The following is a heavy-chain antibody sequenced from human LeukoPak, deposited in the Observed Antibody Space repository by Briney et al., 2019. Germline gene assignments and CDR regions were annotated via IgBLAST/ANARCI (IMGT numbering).Heavy chain of an antibody. D-gene: IGHD6-19*01. Sequence: PGGSLRLSCAASGFTVSTTYMSWVRQAPGKGLEWVSIFYSGGSIYYADSVRGRCTISRDTSKNTLYLQMNSLRVEDTAVYYCAKAALGTSGWQGSDYWGQGSLVTVSS. V-gene: IGHV3-66*01. CDR2: FYSGGSI. CDR1: GFTVSTTY. CDR3: AKAALGTSGWQGSDY. J-gene: IGHJ4*02.